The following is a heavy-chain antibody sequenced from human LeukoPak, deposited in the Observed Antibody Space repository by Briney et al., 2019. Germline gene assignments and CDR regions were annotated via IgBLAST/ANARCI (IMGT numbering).Heavy chain of an antibody. Sequence: SETLSLTCTVSGGSISSYYWSWIRQPPGKGLEWIGYIYYSESTNYSPSLKSRVTISVDTSKNQFSLKLSSVTAADTAVYYCARAGLTGRYNWFDPWGQGTLVTVSS. V-gene: IGHV4-59*01. CDR3: ARAGLTGRYNWFDP. D-gene: IGHD1-20*01. J-gene: IGHJ5*02. CDR2: IYYSEST. CDR1: GGSISSYY.